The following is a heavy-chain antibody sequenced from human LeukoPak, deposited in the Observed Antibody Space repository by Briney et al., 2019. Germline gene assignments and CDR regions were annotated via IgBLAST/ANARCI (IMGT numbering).Heavy chain of an antibody. D-gene: IGHD6-19*01. V-gene: IGHV1-69*05. CDR1: GGTFSSYA. CDR2: IIPIFGTA. Sequence: RASVKVSCKASGGTFSSYAISWVRQAPGQGLEWMGGIIPIFGTANYAQKFQGRVTMTRDTSTSTVYMELSSLRSEDTAVYYCARVKEARRVAVAIDYFDYWGQGTLVTVSS. J-gene: IGHJ4*02. CDR3: ARVKEARRVAVAIDYFDY.